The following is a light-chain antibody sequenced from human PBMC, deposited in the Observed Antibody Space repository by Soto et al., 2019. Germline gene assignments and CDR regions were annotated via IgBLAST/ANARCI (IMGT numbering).Light chain of an antibody. V-gene: IGKV1D-13*01. J-gene: IGKJ1*01. CDR2: DAS. CDR1: QGISSA. CDR3: QQYNYYSRT. Sequence: AIQLTQSPSSLSASVGDRVTITCRASQGISSALAWYQQKPGKAPKLLIYDASSLESGVPSRFSGSGSGTDFTLTISSLQPDDFATYYCQQYNYYSRTFGQGTKVEIK.